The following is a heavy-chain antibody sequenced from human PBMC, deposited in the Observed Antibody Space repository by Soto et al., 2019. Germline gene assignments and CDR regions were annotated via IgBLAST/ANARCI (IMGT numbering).Heavy chain of an antibody. J-gene: IGHJ4*02. D-gene: IGHD2-15*01. Sequence: QPGGSLRLSCAASGFTFSSYAMSWVRQAPGKGLEWVSAISNSGGSTYYADSVKGRFTISRDNSKNTLYLQMNSLRADDTAVYYCAKGTCSGGTCYKLDYWGQGTLVTVSS. CDR2: ISNSGGST. V-gene: IGHV3-23*01. CDR3: AKGTCSGGTCYKLDY. CDR1: GFTFSSYA.